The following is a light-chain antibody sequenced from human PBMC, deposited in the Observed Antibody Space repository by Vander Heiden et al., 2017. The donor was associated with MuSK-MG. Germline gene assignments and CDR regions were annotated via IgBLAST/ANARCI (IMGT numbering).Light chain of an antibody. CDR1: QSVSNN. V-gene: IGKV3-15*01. CDR3: QQDNNWPPWT. Sequence: EIVMTQSPATLSVSPGERATLSCRASQSVSNNLAWYQHKPGQAPRLLIYGASTRATGIPTRFSGSGYGKDFSLTIISRQSEDFAVYYCQQDNNWPPWTFGQGTKVEIK. CDR2: GAS. J-gene: IGKJ1*01.